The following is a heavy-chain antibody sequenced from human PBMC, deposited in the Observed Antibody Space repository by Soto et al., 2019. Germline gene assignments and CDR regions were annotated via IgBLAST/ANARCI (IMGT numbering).Heavy chain of an antibody. Sequence: ASVKVSCKASGYTFTGYYLHWVRQAPGRGLEWMGWINPNSGATNHAQKFQGRVTMARDKSISTAYLEMSRLTSDDTAVYYCARDAVSTIGDFDYWGQGTLVTSPQ. CDR2: INPNSGAT. J-gene: IGHJ4*02. D-gene: IGHD3-16*01. CDR3: ARDAVSTIGDFDY. CDR1: GYTFTGYY. V-gene: IGHV1-2*02.